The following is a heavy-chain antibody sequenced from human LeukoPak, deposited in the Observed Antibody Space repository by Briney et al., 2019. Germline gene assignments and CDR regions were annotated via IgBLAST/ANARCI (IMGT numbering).Heavy chain of an antibody. CDR3: AKGSGVQVWSSLDY. CDR1: GFTFSSYN. J-gene: IGHJ4*02. CDR2: ISSSSSYI. V-gene: IGHV3-21*01. Sequence: PGPSLRLSCAASGFTFSSYNVNWVREAPGKGLEWVSTISSSSSYIYYADSVMGRFTISRDNAKNSLYLQMNTLRAEDTAVYYCAKGSGVQVWSSLDYWGQGTLVTVSS. D-gene: IGHD5-18*01.